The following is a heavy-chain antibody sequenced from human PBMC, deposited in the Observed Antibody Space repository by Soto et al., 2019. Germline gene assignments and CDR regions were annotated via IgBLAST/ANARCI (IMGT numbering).Heavy chain of an antibody. V-gene: IGHV1-69*01. Sequence: QVQLVQYGAEVKKPGSSVKVSCKASVCTFSSYAISWLRPDPGQGLEWMGGIIPIFGTANYAQKFQGRVTITADEYTSTAYMELSSLRSEDTDVYYCATRTIAVAGGRPEDFQHGGHGTLVTVSA. CDR2: IIPIFGTA. CDR1: VCTFSSYA. J-gene: IGHJ1*01. D-gene: IGHD6-19*01. CDR3: ATRTIAVAGGRPEDFQH.